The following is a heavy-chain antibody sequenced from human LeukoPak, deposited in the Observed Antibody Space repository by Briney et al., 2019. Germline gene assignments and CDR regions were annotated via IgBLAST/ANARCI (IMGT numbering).Heavy chain of an antibody. CDR3: ARNYYDSSGYQEATF. Sequence: GGSLRLSCAASGFTLSNYGMHWLRQAPGKGLEWVADIWYDGGYKYYADSVKGRFTIPRDNSKNTLFLQMDSLRAEDTAVYYCARNYYDSSGYQEATFWGQGTLVTVSS. D-gene: IGHD3-22*01. V-gene: IGHV3-33*01. CDR1: GFTLSNYG. J-gene: IGHJ4*02. CDR2: IWYDGGYK.